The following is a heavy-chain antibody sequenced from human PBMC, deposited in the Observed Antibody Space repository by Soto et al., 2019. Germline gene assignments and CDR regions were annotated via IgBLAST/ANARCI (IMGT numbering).Heavy chain of an antibody. CDR3: ARDAPQIDY. CDR2: ISSSSSTI. Sequence: EVQLVESGGGLVQPGGSLRLSCAASGFTFSSYSMNWVRQAPGKGLECISYISSSSSTIYYADSVKGRFTISRDNAKNSLYLQMNSLRAEDTAVYYCARDAPQIDYWGQGTLVTVSS. CDR1: GFTFSSYS. V-gene: IGHV3-48*01. J-gene: IGHJ4*02.